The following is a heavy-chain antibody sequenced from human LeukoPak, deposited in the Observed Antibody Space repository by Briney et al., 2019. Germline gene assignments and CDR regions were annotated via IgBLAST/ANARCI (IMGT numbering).Heavy chain of an antibody. V-gene: IGHV1-8*02. CDR3: ARGLGRVTIFGVVISWFDP. D-gene: IGHD3-3*01. CDR2: MNPNSGNT. Sequence: ASVKASCKASGYTFTSYGISWVRQAPGQGLEWMGWMNPNSGNTGYAQKFQGRVTMTRNTSISTAYMELSSLRSEDTAVYYCARGLGRVTIFGVVISWFDPWGQGTLVTVSS. J-gene: IGHJ5*02. CDR1: GYTFTSYG.